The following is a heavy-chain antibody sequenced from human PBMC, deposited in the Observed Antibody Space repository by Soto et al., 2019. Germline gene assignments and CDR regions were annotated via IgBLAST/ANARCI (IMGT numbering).Heavy chain of an antibody. D-gene: IGHD2-15*01. CDR2: IYYSGST. V-gene: IGHV4-39*07. CDR3: VRGGRYCSGGSCYPSPEYYYYYGMDV. J-gene: IGHJ6*02. CDR1: GGSISSSSYY. Sequence: SETLSLTCTVSGGSISSSSYYWGWIRQPPGKGLEWIGSIYYSGSTYYNPSLKSRVTISVDTSKNQFSLKLSSVTAADTAVYYCVRGGRYCSGGSCYPSPEYYYYYGMDVWGQGTTVTVSS.